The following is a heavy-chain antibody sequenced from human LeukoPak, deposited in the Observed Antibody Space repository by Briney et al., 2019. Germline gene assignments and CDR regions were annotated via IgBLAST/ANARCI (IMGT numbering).Heavy chain of an antibody. CDR3: ARGHSSSWYGFDY. D-gene: IGHD6-13*01. CDR2: INPNSGGT. CDR1: GYTFTGYY. J-gene: IGHJ4*02. V-gene: IGHV1-2*02. Sequence: ASVKVSCKASGYTFTGYYMHWVRQAPGQGLEWMGWINPNSGGTNYAQKFQGRVTMTRDTSISTAYMELSRLRSDDTAVYYCARGHSSSWYGFDYWGQGTLVTVSS.